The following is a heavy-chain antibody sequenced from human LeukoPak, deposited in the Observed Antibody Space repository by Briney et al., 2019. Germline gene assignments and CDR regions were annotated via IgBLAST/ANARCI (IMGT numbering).Heavy chain of an antibody. CDR1: GGSFSGYY. V-gene: IGHV4-34*01. J-gene: IGHJ6*02. CDR2: INHSGSA. Sequence: PSETLSLTCAVSGGSFSGYYWTWIRQPPGKGLEWIGEINHSGSANYNPSLKSRVTISVDTSKNQFSLKLSSVTAADTAVYYCARGPYYDFWSGPYYYYGMDVWGQGTTVTVSS. D-gene: IGHD3-3*01. CDR3: ARGPYYDFWSGPYYYYGMDV.